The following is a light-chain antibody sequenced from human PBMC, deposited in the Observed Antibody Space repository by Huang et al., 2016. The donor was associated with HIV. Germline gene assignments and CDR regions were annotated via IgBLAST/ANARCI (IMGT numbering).Light chain of an antibody. CDR3: QQSYNTPRT. J-gene: IGKJ1*01. CDR1: QSINSY. V-gene: IGKV1-39*01. Sequence: DIQMTQSPSSLSASVGDRVTITCRASQSINSYLNWYQQKPGKAPKLLIYSASALQSGVPSRFSGSGSGTDFTLTINSLQPEDFATYYCQQSYNTPRTFGPGIKVEIK. CDR2: SAS.